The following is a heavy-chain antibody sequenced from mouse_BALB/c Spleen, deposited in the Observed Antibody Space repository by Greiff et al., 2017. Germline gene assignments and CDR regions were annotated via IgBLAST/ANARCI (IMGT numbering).Heavy chain of an antibody. CDR1: GYSITSDYA. Sequence: ESGPGLVKPSQSLSLTCTVTGYSITSDYAWNWIRQFPGNKLEWMGYISYSGSTSYNPSLKSRISITRDTSKNQFFLQLNSVTTEDTATYYCARGEYGNYRFAYWGQGTLVTVSA. CDR2: ISYSGST. CDR3: ARGEYGNYRFAY. V-gene: IGHV3-2*02. D-gene: IGHD2-10*02. J-gene: IGHJ3*01.